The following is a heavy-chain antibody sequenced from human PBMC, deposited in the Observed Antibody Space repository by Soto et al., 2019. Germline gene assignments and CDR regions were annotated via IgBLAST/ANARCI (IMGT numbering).Heavy chain of an antibody. Sequence: GGSLRLSCAASGFTFSSYGMHWVRQAPGKGLEWVAVIWYDGSNKYYADSVKGRFTISRDNSKNTLYLQMNSLRAEDTAVYYCARERGGSRNFDYWGQGTLVTVSS. CDR1: GFTFSSYG. CDR2: IWYDGSNK. V-gene: IGHV3-33*01. J-gene: IGHJ4*02. CDR3: ARERGGSRNFDY. D-gene: IGHD5-12*01.